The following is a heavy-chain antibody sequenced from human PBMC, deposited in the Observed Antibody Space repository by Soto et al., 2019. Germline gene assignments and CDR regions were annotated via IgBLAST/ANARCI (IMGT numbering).Heavy chain of an antibody. V-gene: IGHV4-34*01. J-gene: IGHJ6*03. D-gene: IGHD7-27*01. CDR2: INHSGST. CDR1: GGSFSGYY. Sequence: SETLSLTCAVYGGSFSGYYWSWIRQPPGKGLEWIGEINHSGSTNYNPSLKSRVTISVDTSKNQFSLKLSSVTAADTAVYYCARGTPREPNWGYYYYYYMDVWGKGTTVTVSS. CDR3: ARGTPREPNWGYYYYYYMDV.